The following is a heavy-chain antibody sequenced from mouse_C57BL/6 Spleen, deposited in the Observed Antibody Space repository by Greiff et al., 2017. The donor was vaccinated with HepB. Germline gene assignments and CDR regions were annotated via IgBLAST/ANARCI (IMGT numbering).Heavy chain of an antibody. CDR3: ARVRDYDDGQAFAY. J-gene: IGHJ3*01. D-gene: IGHD2-4*01. V-gene: IGHV1-39*01. Sequence: VQLQQPGPELVKPGASVKISCKASGYSFNDYNMNWVKQSNGKSLEWIGVINPNYGTTSYNQKFKGKATLTVDQSSSTAYMQLNSLTSEDSAVYYCARVRDYDDGQAFAYWGQGTLVTVSA. CDR1: GYSFNDYN. CDR2: INPNYGTT.